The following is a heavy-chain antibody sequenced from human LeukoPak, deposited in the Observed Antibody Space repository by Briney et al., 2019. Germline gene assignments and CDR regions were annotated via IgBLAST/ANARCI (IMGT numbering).Heavy chain of an antibody. V-gene: IGHV4-34*01. D-gene: IGHD4-23*01. CDR1: GGSFSGYY. CDR3: ARVGVDDSGNIIKYFFDY. CDR2: INHSGST. J-gene: IGHJ4*02. Sequence: SETLSLTCAVYGGSFSGYYWSWIRQPPGKGLEWIGEINHSGSTNYNPSLKSRVIISVDTSKNQFSLKLSPVTAAGTAVYYCARVGVDDSGNIIKYFFDYWGQGTLVTVSS.